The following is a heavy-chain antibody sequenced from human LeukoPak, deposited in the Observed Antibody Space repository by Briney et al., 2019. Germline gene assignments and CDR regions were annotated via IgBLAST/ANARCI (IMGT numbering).Heavy chain of an antibody. CDR3: ATDTAGHDY. CDR2: IKQDGSEK. J-gene: IGHJ4*02. V-gene: IGHV3-7*03. D-gene: IGHD6-13*01. CDR1: GFTFNSYW. Sequence: GGSLRLSCAASGFTFNSYWMSWVRQAPGKGLEWVANIKQDGSEKYYVDSVKGRFTISRDNVKNSLYLQMNGLRAEDTAVYYCATDTAGHDYWGQGTLVTVSS.